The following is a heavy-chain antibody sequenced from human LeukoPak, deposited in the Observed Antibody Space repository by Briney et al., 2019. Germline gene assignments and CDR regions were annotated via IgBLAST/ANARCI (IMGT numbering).Heavy chain of an antibody. V-gene: IGHV4-34*01. CDR1: GGSFSGYY. Sequence: PSETLSLTCAVYGGSFSGYYWNWIRQPPGKGLEWIGEINHSGSTNYNPSLKSRVTISVDTSKNQFSLKLSSVTAADTAVYYCAGSGDCSSTSCHFDYWGQGTLVTVSS. CDR2: INHSGST. D-gene: IGHD2-2*01. J-gene: IGHJ4*02. CDR3: AGSGDCSSTSCHFDY.